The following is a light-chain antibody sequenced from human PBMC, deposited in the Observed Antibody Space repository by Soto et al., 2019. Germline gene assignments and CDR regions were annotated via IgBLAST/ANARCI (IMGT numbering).Light chain of an antibody. V-gene: IGKV2-30*01. CDR3: MQPIHWPFT. CDR1: QSLLYSDGKTY. Sequence: DVVLTQSPVSLPVTLGQPASISCRASQSLLYSDGKTYLNWFHQRPGQSPRRLIYQVPIRDSGVPVRFSGSGSGTDFTLHVSRVETEDVGVYYCMQPIHWPFTFGPGTKVDIK. J-gene: IGKJ3*01. CDR2: QVP.